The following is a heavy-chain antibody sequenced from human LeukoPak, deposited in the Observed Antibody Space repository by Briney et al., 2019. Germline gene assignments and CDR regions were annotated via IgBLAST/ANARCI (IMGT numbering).Heavy chain of an antibody. V-gene: IGHV3-73*01. CDR1: GFTFSGSA. CDR3: TRSSVDY. CDR2: IRSKANNYAT. Sequence: GGSLRLSCAASGFTFSGSAMHWVRQASGKGLEGVGRIRSKANNYATAYAASVKGRFTISRDDSKNTAYLQMNNLKTEDTAVYYCTRSSVDYWGQGTLVTVSS. J-gene: IGHJ4*02.